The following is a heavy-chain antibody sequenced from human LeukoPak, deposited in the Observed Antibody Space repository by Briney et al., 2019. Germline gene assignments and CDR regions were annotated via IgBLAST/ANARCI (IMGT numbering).Heavy chain of an antibody. J-gene: IGHJ3*02. Sequence: GGSLRLSCAASGFTFSSYSMNWVRQAPGKGLEWVSSISSSSSYIYYADSVKGRFTISRDNAKNSLYLQMNSLRAEDTAVYYCARDYSMPHGAFDIWGQGTMVTVSS. CDR2: ISSSSSYI. CDR3: ARDYSMPHGAFDI. V-gene: IGHV3-21*01. D-gene: IGHD2-15*01. CDR1: GFTFSSYS.